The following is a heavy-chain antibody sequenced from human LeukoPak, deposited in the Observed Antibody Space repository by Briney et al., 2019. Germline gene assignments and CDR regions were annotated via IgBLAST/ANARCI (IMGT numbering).Heavy chain of an antibody. Sequence: GGSLRLPCAASGFTFRNAWMSWVRQAPGKGREWVGRIKSKTDGGTTDDAAPEKGKYTISRDDSKNTLYLQMNSLKTEDTAVYYCTTDLTTVTTRYYYYYYYMDVWGKGTTVIVSS. V-gene: IGHV3-15*01. D-gene: IGHD4-17*01. CDR1: GFTFRNAW. J-gene: IGHJ6*03. CDR3: TTDLTTVTTRYYYYYYYMDV. CDR2: IKSKTDGGTT.